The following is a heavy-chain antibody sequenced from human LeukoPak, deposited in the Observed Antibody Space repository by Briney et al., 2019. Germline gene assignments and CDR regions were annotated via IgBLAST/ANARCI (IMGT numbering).Heavy chain of an antibody. D-gene: IGHD6-19*01. V-gene: IGHV4-39*07. CDR3: ARVAGGWAVTPYWYFDL. CDR1: GGSISSSSYY. Sequence: SETLSLTCTVSGGSISSSSYYWGWIRQPPGKGLEWIGEINYSGSTNYNPSLKSRVTISVDTSKNQFSLKLSSVTAADTAVYYCARVAGGWAVTPYWYFDLWGRGTLVTVSS. J-gene: IGHJ2*01. CDR2: INYSGST.